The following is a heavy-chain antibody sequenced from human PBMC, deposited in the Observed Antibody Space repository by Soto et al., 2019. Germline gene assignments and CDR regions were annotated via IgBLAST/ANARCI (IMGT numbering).Heavy chain of an antibody. Sequence: EVQLVESGGGLVQPGGSLRLSCAASGFTFSSYDMHWVRQATGKGLEWVSAIGTAGDTYYPGSVKGRFTISRENAKNSLYLQMNSLRAGDTAVYYCAGEGIQLGYGMDVWGQGTTVTVSS. J-gene: IGHJ6*02. CDR3: AGEGIQLGYGMDV. CDR2: IGTAGDT. V-gene: IGHV3-13*04. CDR1: GFTFSSYD. D-gene: IGHD5-18*01.